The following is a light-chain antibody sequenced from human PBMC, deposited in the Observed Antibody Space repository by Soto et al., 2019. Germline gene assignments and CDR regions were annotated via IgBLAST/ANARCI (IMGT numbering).Light chain of an antibody. J-gene: IGLJ2*01. V-gene: IGLV2-14*01. CDR2: DVS. CDR3: QVWDSNSDHSV. CDR1: SSDVGGYNY. Sequence: QSVLTQPASVSGSPGQSITISCTGTSSDVGGYNYVSWYQQHPGKAPKLMIYDVSDRPSGVSNRFSGSKSGNTASLTISGLQAEDEADYYCQVWDSNSDHSVFGGGTKLTVL.